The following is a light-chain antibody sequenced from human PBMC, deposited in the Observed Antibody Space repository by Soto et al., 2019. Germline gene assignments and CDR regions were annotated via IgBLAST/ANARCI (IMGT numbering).Light chain of an antibody. CDR3: CSYAGTNSFVV. V-gene: IGLV2-23*02. J-gene: IGLJ2*01. CDR2: EDS. CDR1: SSDVGGYNL. Sequence: QSVLTQPASVSGSPGQSITISCTGTSSDVGGYNLVSWYQHHPGKAPKLIIYEDSYRPSGVSSRFSGSKSGNTASLTISGLQAVDEADYYCCSYAGTNSFVVFGGGTKLTVL.